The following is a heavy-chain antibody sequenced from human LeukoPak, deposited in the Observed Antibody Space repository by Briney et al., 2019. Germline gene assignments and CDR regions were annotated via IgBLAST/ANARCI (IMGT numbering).Heavy chain of an antibody. D-gene: IGHD6-19*01. CDR1: GYSFTTYW. J-gene: IGHJ4*02. CDR2: IYPGDSDT. Sequence: GESLKISCKGSGYSFTTYWIGWVRQMPGKGLGWMGIIYPGDSDTKYSPSFQGQVTISADKSISTAYLQWSSVKASDTAMYYCARHLGIAVAGSFDYWGQGTLVTVSS. V-gene: IGHV5-51*01. CDR3: ARHLGIAVAGSFDY.